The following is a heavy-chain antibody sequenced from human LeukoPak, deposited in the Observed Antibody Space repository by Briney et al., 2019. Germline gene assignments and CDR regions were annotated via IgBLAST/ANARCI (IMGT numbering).Heavy chain of an antibody. J-gene: IGHJ4*02. CDR1: GFTFSSYA. CDR2: MSSDGSKK. D-gene: IGHD4-17*01. V-gene: IGHV3-30-3*02. CDR3: AKKFTGTTVISGDYFDY. Sequence: AGGSLRLSCAASGFTFSSYAMHWVRQAPGKGLEWVAVMSSDGSKKYYADSVKGQFTISRDNSKNTLYLQMNSLRAEDTAVYYCAKKFTGTTVISGDYFDYWGQGTLVTVSS.